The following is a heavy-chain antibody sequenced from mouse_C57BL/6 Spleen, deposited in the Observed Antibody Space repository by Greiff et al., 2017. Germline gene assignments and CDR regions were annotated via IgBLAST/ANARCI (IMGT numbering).Heavy chain of an antibody. Sequence: EVQVVASEGGLVQPGSSMNLSCTASGFTFSDYYMAWVRQVPEKGLEWVANINYVGSSTYYLDSLKSRFIISRDNAKNILYLQMSSLKSEDTATYYCARVGSGYTWFAYWGQGTLVTVSA. J-gene: IGHJ3*01. V-gene: IGHV5-16*01. CDR2: INYVGSST. CDR3: ARVGSGYTWFAY. D-gene: IGHD3-2*02. CDR1: GFTFSDYY.